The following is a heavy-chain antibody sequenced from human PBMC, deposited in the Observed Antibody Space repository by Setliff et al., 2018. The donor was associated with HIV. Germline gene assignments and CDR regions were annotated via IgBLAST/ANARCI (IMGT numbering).Heavy chain of an antibody. J-gene: IGHJ5*02. CDR2: IYYSGST. Sequence: SETLSLTCTVSGGSISSSSYYWGWIRQPPGKGLEWIGSIYYSGSTYYNPSLKSRVTISADTSKNQFSLKLSSVTAADTAVYYCARQSSNTWSWFDPWGQGTLVTVSS. D-gene: IGHD6-13*01. V-gene: IGHV4-39*01. CDR3: ARQSSNTWSWFDP. CDR1: GGSISSSSYY.